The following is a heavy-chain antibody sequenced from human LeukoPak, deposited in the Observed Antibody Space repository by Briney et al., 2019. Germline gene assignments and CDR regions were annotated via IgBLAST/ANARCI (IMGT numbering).Heavy chain of an antibody. CDR3: ARINDFWSGYPPYYFDY. CDR2: IIPIFGTA. J-gene: IGHJ4*02. V-gene: IGHV1-69*05. D-gene: IGHD3-3*01. Sequence: SVKVSCKASGGTFSSYAISWVRQAPGQGLEWMGGIIPIFGTANYAQKFQGRVTMTTDTSTSTAYMELRSLRSDDTAVYYCARINDFWSGYPPYYFDYWGQGTLVTVSS. CDR1: GGTFSSYA.